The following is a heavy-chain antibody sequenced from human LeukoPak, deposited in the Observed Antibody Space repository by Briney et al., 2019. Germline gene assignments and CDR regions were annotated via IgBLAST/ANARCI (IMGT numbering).Heavy chain of an antibody. V-gene: IGHV4-31*01. Sequence: SETLSLTCTVSGDSISSGGYYWSWIRQHPGKGLEWIGYIYYSGSTYYNPSLKSQVTISVDTSKNQFSLKLSSVTAADTAVYYCARGAMGMTTKIPPDYWGQGTLVTVSS. CDR3: ARGAMGMTTKIPPDY. D-gene: IGHD4-17*01. CDR2: IYYSGST. J-gene: IGHJ4*02. CDR1: GDSISSGGYY.